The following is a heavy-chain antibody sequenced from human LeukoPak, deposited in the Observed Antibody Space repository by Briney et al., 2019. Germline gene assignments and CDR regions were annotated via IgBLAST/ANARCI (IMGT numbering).Heavy chain of an antibody. V-gene: IGHV4-59*01. D-gene: IGHD6-19*01. CDR3: ARGSVAGTGYGMDV. J-gene: IGHJ6*02. Sequence: SETLSLTCTVSGGSISSYYWNWIRQPPGKGLEWIGYIYDSGSTNYNPSLKSRVTISVDTSKNQFSLKLSSVTAADTAVYYCARGSVAGTGYGMDVWGQGTTVTVSS. CDR2: IYDSGST. CDR1: GGSISSYY.